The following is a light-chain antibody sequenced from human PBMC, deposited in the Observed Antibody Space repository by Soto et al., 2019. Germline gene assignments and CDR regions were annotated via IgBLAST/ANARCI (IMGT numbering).Light chain of an antibody. CDR3: QHYVTSPPLYF. CDR1: QSVSTCC. Sequence: EIVLTQSPGTLSLSPGERATLSCRASQSVSTCCLAWYQQKPGQAPRLLIYGASNRATDIPDRFSGSGSGTDFTLTISRLEPEDFAVYYCQHYVTSPPLYFFGQGTKLEIK. V-gene: IGKV3-20*01. J-gene: IGKJ2*01. CDR2: GAS.